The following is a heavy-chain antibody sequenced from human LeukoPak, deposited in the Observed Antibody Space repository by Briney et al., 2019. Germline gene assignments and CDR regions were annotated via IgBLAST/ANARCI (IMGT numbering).Heavy chain of an antibody. CDR3: ARDGWCSSTSCSGWFDP. CDR1: GGTFSSYA. V-gene: IGHV1-69*13. Sequence: ASVNVSCKASGGTFSSYAISWVRQAPGQGLEWMGGIIPIFGTANYAQKFQGRVTITADESTSTAYMELSSLRSEDTAVYYCARDGWCSSTSCSGWFDPWGQGTLVTVSS. CDR2: IIPIFGTA. D-gene: IGHD2-2*01. J-gene: IGHJ5*02.